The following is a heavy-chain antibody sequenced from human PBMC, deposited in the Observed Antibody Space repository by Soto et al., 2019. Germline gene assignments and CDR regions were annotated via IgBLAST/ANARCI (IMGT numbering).Heavy chain of an antibody. V-gene: IGHV3-30-3*01. D-gene: IGHD6-19*01. CDR3: ARPGKWLQSHVDY. CDR2: TSYDGSSR. Sequence: XGSLRLSCAASGFTFSSYAMHLVRQAPGKGLEWVAVTSYDGSSRYYADSVKGRFTISRDNSKNTLFLQMNSLRPDDTAVYYCARPGKWLQSHVDYWGPGTLVTVSS. CDR1: GFTFSSYA. J-gene: IGHJ4*02.